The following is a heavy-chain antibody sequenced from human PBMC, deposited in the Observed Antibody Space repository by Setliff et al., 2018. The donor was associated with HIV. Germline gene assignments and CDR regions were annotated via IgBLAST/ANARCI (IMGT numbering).Heavy chain of an antibody. CDR3: AKTSVGATGLYAFDI. J-gene: IGHJ3*02. Sequence: PSETLSLTFTVSDGSISSGSYYWSWIRQPAGKGLEWIGHIYTSGSTNYNPSLKSRVTISADTSNNQFSLRLTSMTAADTAVYYCAKTSVGATGLYAFDIWGQGTMVTVSS. CDR2: IYTSGST. CDR1: DGSISSGSYY. D-gene: IGHD1-26*01. V-gene: IGHV4-61*09.